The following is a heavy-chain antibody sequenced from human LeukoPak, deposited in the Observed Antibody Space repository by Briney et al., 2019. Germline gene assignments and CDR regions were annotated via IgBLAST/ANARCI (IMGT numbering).Heavy chain of an antibody. D-gene: IGHD3-22*01. CDR3: ARDPDYYDSSGSLTDY. CDR1: GFTFSSYS. J-gene: IGHJ4*02. V-gene: IGHV3-21*01. CDR2: ISSSSSYM. Sequence: GGSLRLSCAASGFTFSSYSMNWVRQAPGKGLEWVSSISSSSSYMYYADSVKGRFTISRDNAKNSLYLQMNSLRAEDTAVYYCARDPDYYDSSGSLTDYWGQGTLVTVSS.